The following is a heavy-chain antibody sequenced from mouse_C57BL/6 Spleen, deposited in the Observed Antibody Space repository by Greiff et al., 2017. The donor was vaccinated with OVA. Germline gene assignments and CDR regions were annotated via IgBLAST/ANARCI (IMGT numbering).Heavy chain of an antibody. CDR1: GFSLTSYA. D-gene: IGHD2-10*02. CDR3: ARNGYGNYSYYYAMDY. J-gene: IGHJ4*01. V-gene: IGHV2-9-1*01. Sequence: QVQLKESGPGLVAPSQSLSITCTVSGFSLTSYAISWVRQPPGKGLEWLGVIWPGGGTNYNSALNSRLSISKDNSKSQVFLKMNSLQTDDTARYYCARNGYGNYSYYYAMDYWGQGTSVTVSS. CDR2: IWPGGGT.